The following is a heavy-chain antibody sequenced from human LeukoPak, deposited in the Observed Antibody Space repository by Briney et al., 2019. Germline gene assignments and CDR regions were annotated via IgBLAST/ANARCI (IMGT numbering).Heavy chain of an antibody. CDR2: ISGSGGST. Sequence: PGGSLRLSCAASGFTFNIYAMTWVRQAPGKGLEWVSTISGSGGSTYYADSVKGRFTIFRDNSRNTLSLHMSSLGVEDTAIYYWAIVHIGGGTSGSLGNWGQGTLVTFSS. D-gene: IGHD1-26*01. V-gene: IGHV3-23*01. J-gene: IGHJ4*02. CDR3: AIVHIGGGTSGSLGN. CDR1: GFTFNIYA.